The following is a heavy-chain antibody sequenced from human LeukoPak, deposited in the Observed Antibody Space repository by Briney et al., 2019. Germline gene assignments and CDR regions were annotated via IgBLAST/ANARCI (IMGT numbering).Heavy chain of an antibody. D-gene: IGHD3-22*01. CDR1: GFTFSTYG. J-gene: IGHJ3*02. V-gene: IGHV3-33*08. CDR3: ARDPPMYYYDEPGSRDAFDI. CDR2: IWYDGSNK. Sequence: GRSPRLSCEASGFTFSTYGMHWVRQAPGKGLEWVSVIWYDGSNKYYAASVKGRFTISRDNSKNTLYLEMNSLRAEDTAVYYCARDPPMYYYDEPGSRDAFDIWGQGTMVTVSS.